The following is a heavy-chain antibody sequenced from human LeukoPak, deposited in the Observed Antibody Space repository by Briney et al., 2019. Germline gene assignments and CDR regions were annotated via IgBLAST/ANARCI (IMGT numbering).Heavy chain of an antibody. CDR3: ARDWGKGDY. CDR1: GGTFSSYA. V-gene: IGHV1-8*02. J-gene: IGHJ4*02. D-gene: IGHD3-16*01. Sequence: ASVKVSCKASGGTFSSYAISWVRQATGQGLEWMGWMNPDSGNTAYAQNFQGRVTMTSNISISTAYMELSSLRSEDTAVYYCARDWGKGDYWGQGTLVTVSS. CDR2: MNPDSGNT.